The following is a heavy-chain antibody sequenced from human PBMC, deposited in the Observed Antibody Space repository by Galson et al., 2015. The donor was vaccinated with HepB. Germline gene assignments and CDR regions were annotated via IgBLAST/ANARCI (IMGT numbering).Heavy chain of an antibody. Sequence: QSGAEVKKPGESLKISCKGSGYSFTSYWISWVRQMPGKGLEWMGRIDPSDSYTNYSPSFQGHVTISADKSISTAYLQWSSLKASDTAMYYCARRMLGYCSGGSCYEDDYWGQGTLVTVSS. D-gene: IGHD2-15*01. CDR3: ARRMLGYCSGGSCYEDDY. CDR2: IDPSDSYT. V-gene: IGHV5-10-1*01. J-gene: IGHJ4*02. CDR1: GYSFTSYW.